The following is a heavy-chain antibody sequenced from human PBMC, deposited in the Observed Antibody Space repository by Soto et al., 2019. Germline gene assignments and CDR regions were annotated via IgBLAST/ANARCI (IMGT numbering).Heavy chain of an antibody. D-gene: IGHD3-22*01. CDR2: ISSSSSTI. J-gene: IGHJ4*02. Sequence: PGGSLRLSCAASGFTFSSYSMNWVRQAPGKGLEWVSYISSSSSTIYYADSVKGRFTISRDNAENSLYLQMNSLRAEDTAVYYCARDLWDSSGYTVDYWGQGTLVTVSS. V-gene: IGHV3-48*01. CDR1: GFTFSSYS. CDR3: ARDLWDSSGYTVDY.